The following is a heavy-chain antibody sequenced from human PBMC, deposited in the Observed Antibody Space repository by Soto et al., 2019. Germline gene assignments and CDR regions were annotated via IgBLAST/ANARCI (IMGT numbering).Heavy chain of an antibody. D-gene: IGHD2-15*01. V-gene: IGHV4-30-4*01. Sequence: QVQLQESGPGLVKPSQTLSLTCTVSGGSISSGDYYWSWIRQPPGKGLEWIGYIYYSGSTYYNPSLKSRVTISVATSKNQFSLKLSSVTAADTAVYYCARGDCSGGSCYSSGSDYWGQGTLVTVSS. CDR1: GGSISSGDYY. CDR2: IYYSGST. CDR3: ARGDCSGGSCYSSGSDY. J-gene: IGHJ4*02.